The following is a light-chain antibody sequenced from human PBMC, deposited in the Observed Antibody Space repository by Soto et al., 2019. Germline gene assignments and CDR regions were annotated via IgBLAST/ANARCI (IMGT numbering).Light chain of an antibody. Sequence: EIVMTQSPATLSLSPGERATLSCRASQSVSSNLAWYRQKPGQAPTLLIYRTSTRPTGIPDRFSGSGSGTEFTLTISSLQSEDFAFYYCQQYNNWPYTFGQGTKLEIK. V-gene: IGKV3-15*01. CDR1: QSVSSN. CDR3: QQYNNWPYT. J-gene: IGKJ2*01. CDR2: RTS.